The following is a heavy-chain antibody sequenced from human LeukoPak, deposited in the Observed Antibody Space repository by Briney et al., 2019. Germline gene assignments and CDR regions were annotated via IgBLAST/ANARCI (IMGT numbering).Heavy chain of an antibody. CDR1: GGSISNYY. J-gene: IGHJ4*02. CDR3: ARWGSIAVAPLDY. V-gene: IGHV4-59*01. Sequence: PETLSLTCTVSGGSISNYYWSWIRQPPGKGLEGVGHIYYTGSTNYNPSLSSGVYTSADTFKNNFSLDLTSVIAADTTVYYCARWGSIAVAPLDYWGQGTLVTVSS. D-gene: IGHD6-6*01. CDR2: IYYTGST.